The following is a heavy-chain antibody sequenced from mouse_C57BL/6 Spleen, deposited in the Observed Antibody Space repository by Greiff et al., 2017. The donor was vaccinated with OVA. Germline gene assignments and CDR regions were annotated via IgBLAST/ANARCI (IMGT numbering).Heavy chain of an antibody. CDR2: IWRGGST. J-gene: IGHJ1*03. CDR1: GYSLTSYG. CDR3: AKPITTPCYWYFDV. D-gene: IGHD1-1*01. Sequence: QVQLQQSGPGLVQPSQSLSITCTVSGYSLTSYGVHWVRQCPGKGLEWLGVIWRGGSTDYNAALMSRLSITQENSKSQVFFKMSSLQAYDTAIYYCAKPITTPCYWYFDVWGTGTTVTVSS. V-gene: IGHV2-5*01.